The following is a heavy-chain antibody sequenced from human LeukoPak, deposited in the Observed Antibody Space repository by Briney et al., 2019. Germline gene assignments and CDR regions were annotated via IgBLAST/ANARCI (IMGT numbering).Heavy chain of an antibody. J-gene: IGHJ4*02. CDR2: ISSSGSTI. CDR1: GFTFSSYE. CDR3: ARDRGAIDSSGYYYSTFDY. V-gene: IGHV3-48*03. D-gene: IGHD3-22*01. Sequence: GGSLRLSCATSGFTFSSYEMNWVRQAPGRGLEWVSYISSSGSTIYYADSVKGRFTISRDNAKNSLYLQMNSLRAEDTAVYYCARDRGAIDSSGYYYSTFDYWGQGTLVTVSS.